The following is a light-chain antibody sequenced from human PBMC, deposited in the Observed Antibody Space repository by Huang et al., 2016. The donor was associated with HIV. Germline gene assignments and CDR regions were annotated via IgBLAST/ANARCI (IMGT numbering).Light chain of an antibody. J-gene: IGKJ1*01. CDR1: QSITTS. V-gene: IGKV3-15*01. Sequence: EIVMTQSPDTLSVSPGERVSLSCRASQSITTSLAWYQQKPGQPPRLLFYDASTRAPGISARFRGGGSGTDFTLTISSLQSEDVGIYYCQQYSNWPRGTFGQGTRVQIK. CDR2: DAS. CDR3: QQYSNWPRGT.